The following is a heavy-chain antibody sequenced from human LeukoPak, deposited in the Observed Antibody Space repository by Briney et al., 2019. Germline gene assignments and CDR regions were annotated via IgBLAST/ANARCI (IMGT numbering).Heavy chain of an antibody. CDR3: ARESAQGRYFDWLLSPDY. CDR2: IYYSGST. D-gene: IGHD3-9*01. CDR1: GGSISSGDYY. V-gene: IGHV4-30-4*01. J-gene: IGHJ4*02. Sequence: PSQTLSLTCTVSGGSISSGDYYWSWIRQPPGKGLEWIVYIYYSGSTYYNPSLKSRVTTSVDTSKNQFSLKLSSVAAADTAVYYCARESAQGRYFDWLLSPDYWGQGTLVTVSS.